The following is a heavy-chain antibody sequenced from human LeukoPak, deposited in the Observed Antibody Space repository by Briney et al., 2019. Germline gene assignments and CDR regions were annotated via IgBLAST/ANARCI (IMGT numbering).Heavy chain of an antibody. Sequence: GGSLRLSCAASGFTFSSYEMNWVRQAPGKGLEWVSYISSSGSTIYYADSVKGRFTISRDNAKNSLYLQMSSLRAEDTAVYYCAGDPVIVGAYFDYWGQGTLVTVSS. CDR1: GFTFSSYE. CDR2: ISSSGSTI. D-gene: IGHD1-26*01. J-gene: IGHJ4*02. CDR3: AGDPVIVGAYFDY. V-gene: IGHV3-48*03.